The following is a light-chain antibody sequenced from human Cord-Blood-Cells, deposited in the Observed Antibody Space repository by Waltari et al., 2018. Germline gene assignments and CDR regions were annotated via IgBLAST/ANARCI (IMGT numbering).Light chain of an antibody. V-gene: IGLV2-14*01. CDR3: SSYTSSSTWV. CDR1: SSDVGGYNY. CDR2: EVS. J-gene: IGLJ3*02. Sequence: QSALTQPASVSGSPGQSITISCTGTSSDVGGYNYVSWYQQHPGKAPKLMIYEVSKRPSGVSNRFSGSKSGNTASLTISGLQAEDEADDYCSSYTSSSTWVFGGGTKLTVL.